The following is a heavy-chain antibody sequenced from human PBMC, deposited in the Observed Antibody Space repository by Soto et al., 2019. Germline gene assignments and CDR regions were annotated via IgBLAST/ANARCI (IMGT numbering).Heavy chain of an antibody. CDR1: GGSISSSSYY. Sequence: TSETLSLTCAFSGGSISSSSYYWGWIRQPPGKGLEWIGSIYYSGSTYYNPSLKSRVTISVDTSKNQFSLKLSSVTAADTAVYYCARHRTGEYSSGWYLDPGPYYFDYWGQGTLVTVSS. V-gene: IGHV4-39*01. D-gene: IGHD6-19*01. J-gene: IGHJ4*02. CDR3: ARHRTGEYSSGWYLDPGPYYFDY. CDR2: IYYSGST.